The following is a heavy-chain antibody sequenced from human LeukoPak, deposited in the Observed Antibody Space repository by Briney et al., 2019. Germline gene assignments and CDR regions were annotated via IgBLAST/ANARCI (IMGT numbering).Heavy chain of an antibody. CDR1: GFTFSGSA. CDR2: IRSKANSYAT. J-gene: IGHJ6*02. Sequence: GGSLRLSCAASGFTFSGSAMHWVRQASGKGLEWVVHIRSKANSYATAYAASVKGRFTISRDDSKNTAYLQMNSLKTEDTAVYYCTSPSYGDYSHYYYGMDVWGQGTTVTVSS. V-gene: IGHV3-73*01. CDR3: TSPSYGDYSHYYYGMDV. D-gene: IGHD4-17*01.